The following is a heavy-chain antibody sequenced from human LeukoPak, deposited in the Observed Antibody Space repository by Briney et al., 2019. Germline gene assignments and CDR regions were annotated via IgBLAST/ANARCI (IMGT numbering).Heavy chain of an antibody. CDR1: GYTLTNHG. Sequence: ASVKVSCKTSGYTLTNHGISWVRQAPGQGLEWMGWISGYNGNTNYVRKFRGRITMTTDTSTSTAYLQLRSLSSDDTALYYCARDLSLGRHDDGEPFDSWGQGTLVTVSS. J-gene: IGHJ4*02. CDR2: ISGYNGNT. CDR3: ARDLSLGRHDDGEPFDS. D-gene: IGHD4-17*01. V-gene: IGHV1-18*01.